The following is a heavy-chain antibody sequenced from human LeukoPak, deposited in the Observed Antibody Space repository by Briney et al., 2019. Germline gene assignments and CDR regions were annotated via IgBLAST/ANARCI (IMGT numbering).Heavy chain of an antibody. CDR3: ARTGGDCSSGLCYYAMDV. CDR2: IHYTGST. CDR1: GGSIRSYF. Sequence: SETLSLTCTVSGGSIRSYFWSWIRQPPGKGLEWIGYIHYTGSTDYNPSLRSRVTLSIDMSKNQFSLRLSSMTAADTAVYYCARTGGDCSSGLCYYAMDVWGQGTTVTVS. J-gene: IGHJ6*02. D-gene: IGHD2-21*02. V-gene: IGHV4-59*01.